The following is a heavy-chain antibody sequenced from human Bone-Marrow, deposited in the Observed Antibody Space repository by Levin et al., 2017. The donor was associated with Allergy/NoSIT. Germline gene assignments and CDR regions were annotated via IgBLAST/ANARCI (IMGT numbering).Heavy chain of an antibody. CDR1: GFRFSSYG. CDR2: ISSDGSIQ. J-gene: IGHJ4*02. CDR3: ANFPSTSARAGSFN. V-gene: IGHV3-30*18. D-gene: IGHD2-2*01. Sequence: AGGSLRLSCAASGFRFSSYGMHWVRQAPGKGLEWLAIISSDGSIQRYADSVKGRFTISRDNSKNMLNLQMTSLRPADTALYYCANFPSTSARAGSFNWGQGTRVTVSS.